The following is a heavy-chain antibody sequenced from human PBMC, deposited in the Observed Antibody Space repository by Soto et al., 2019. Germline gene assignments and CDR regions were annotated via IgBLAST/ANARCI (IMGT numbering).Heavy chain of an antibody. J-gene: IGHJ4*02. Sequence: ASVKVSCKASGYTFTGYYMHWVRQAPGQGLEWMGWINPNSGGTNYAQKFQGWVTMTRDTSISTAYMELSRLRSEDTAVYYCASGRYSSGWFRNYFDYWGQGTLVTVSS. CDR1: GYTFTGYY. CDR3: ASGRYSSGWFRNYFDY. CDR2: INPNSGGT. V-gene: IGHV1-2*04. D-gene: IGHD6-19*01.